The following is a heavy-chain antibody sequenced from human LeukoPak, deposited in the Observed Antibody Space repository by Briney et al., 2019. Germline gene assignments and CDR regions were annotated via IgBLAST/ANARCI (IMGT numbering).Heavy chain of an antibody. J-gene: IGHJ2*01. CDR3: AKDYCGGDCYSGWYFDL. D-gene: IGHD2-21*02. Sequence: GGSLRLSCAASGFTFDDYAMHWVRHAPGKGLEWVSGISYNSDTIAYADSVKGRFTISRDNAKNSLYLQMNSLRAEDTALYYCAKDYCGGDCYSGWYFDLWGRGTLVTVS. CDR2: ISYNSDTI. V-gene: IGHV3-9*01. CDR1: GFTFDDYA.